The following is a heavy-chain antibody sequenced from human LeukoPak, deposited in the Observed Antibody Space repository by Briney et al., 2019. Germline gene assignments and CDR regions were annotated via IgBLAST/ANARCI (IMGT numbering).Heavy chain of an antibody. Sequence: GGSLRLSCAASGFTFRSYWMSWVRQAPGKGLEWVANIREDGSEKYYVDSVKGRFTISRDSAKNSLYLQMNSLRVEDTAVYYCARDHNYGSDYWGQGTLVTVSS. J-gene: IGHJ4*02. CDR3: ARDHNYGSDY. CDR2: IREDGSEK. V-gene: IGHV3-7*03. CDR1: GFTFRSYW. D-gene: IGHD5-18*01.